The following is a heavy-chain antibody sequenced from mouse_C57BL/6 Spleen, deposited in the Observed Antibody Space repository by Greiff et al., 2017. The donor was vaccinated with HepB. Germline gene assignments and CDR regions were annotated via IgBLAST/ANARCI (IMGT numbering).Heavy chain of an antibody. CDR3: ARNVYFDY. CDR1: GYTFTSYT. V-gene: IGHV1-4*01. CDR2: INPSSGYT. J-gene: IGHJ2*01. Sequence: VQLQQSGAELARPGASVKMSCKASGYTFTSYTMHWVKQMPGQGLEWIGYINPSSGYTKYNQKIKDKATLTADKSSSTAYMQLSSLTSEDSAVYYCARNVYFDYWGQGTTLTVSS.